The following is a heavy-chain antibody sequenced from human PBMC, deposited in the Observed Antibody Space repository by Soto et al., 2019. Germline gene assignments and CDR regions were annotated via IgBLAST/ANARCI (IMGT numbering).Heavy chain of an antibody. CDR1: SRSR. J-gene: IGHJ4*02. Sequence: SRSRRPSFHQIKGKGLEWFSTIGTAGDTYYPGSVKGRFTISRENAKNSLYLQMNSLRAEDTAVYYCARGRLIYLSYFAYRGQGTLVPVSS. CDR3: ARGRLIYLSYFAY. V-gene: IGHV3-13*01. D-gene: IGHD2-2*02. CDR2: IGTAGDT.